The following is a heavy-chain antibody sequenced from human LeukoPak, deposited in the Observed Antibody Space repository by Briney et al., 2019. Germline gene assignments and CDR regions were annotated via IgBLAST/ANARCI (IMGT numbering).Heavy chain of an antibody. CDR1: GGTFSSYA. V-gene: IGHV1-69*13. Sequence: SVKVSCKASGGTFSSYAISWVRQAPGQGLEWMGGIIPIFGTANYAQKFQGRVTITADESTSTGYMELSSLRSEDTAVYYCARGNYGSGSYYKFDYWGQGTLVTVSS. CDR3: ARGNYGSGSYYKFDY. CDR2: IIPIFGTA. D-gene: IGHD3-10*01. J-gene: IGHJ4*02.